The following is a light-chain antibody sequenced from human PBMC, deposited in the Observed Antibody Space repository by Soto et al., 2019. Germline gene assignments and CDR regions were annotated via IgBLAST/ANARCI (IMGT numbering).Light chain of an antibody. CDR3: QQSFSLPQT. CDR1: QNINNY. Sequence: DIQMTQSPSSLSASLGDRVTISCRASQNINNYLNWYQQKPGKAPKLLIHLASSLQSGVPSRFSGSGSETDFTLTISSLQHEDFATYYCQQSFSLPQTFGQGTKVEIK. V-gene: IGKV1-39*01. J-gene: IGKJ1*01. CDR2: LAS.